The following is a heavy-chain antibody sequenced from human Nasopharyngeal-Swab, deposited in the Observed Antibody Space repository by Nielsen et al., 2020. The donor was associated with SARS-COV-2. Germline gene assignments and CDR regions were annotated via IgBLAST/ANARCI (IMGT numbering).Heavy chain of an antibody. Sequence: ASVKVSCKASGCTFTSYYMHWVRQAPGQGLEWMGIINPSGGSTSYAQKFQGRVTMTRDTSTSTVYMELSSLRSEDTAVYYCARDGAAAAADYWGQGTLVTVSS. CDR1: GCTFTSYY. J-gene: IGHJ4*02. CDR3: ARDGAAAAADY. CDR2: INPSGGST. D-gene: IGHD6-13*01. V-gene: IGHV1-46*01.